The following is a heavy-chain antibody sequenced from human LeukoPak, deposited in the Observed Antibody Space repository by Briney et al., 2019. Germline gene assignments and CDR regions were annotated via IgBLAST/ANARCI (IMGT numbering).Heavy chain of an antibody. D-gene: IGHD6-13*01. Sequence: GGSLRLSCAASGFTFSSYAMHWVRQAPGKGLEWVAVISYDGSNKYYADSVKGRFTISRDNSKNTLYLQMNSLRAEDTAVYYCAKRPPSSQYYFDYWGQGTLVTVSS. CDR1: GFTFSSYA. CDR2: ISYDGSNK. V-gene: IGHV3-30*04. CDR3: AKRPPSSQYYFDY. J-gene: IGHJ4*02.